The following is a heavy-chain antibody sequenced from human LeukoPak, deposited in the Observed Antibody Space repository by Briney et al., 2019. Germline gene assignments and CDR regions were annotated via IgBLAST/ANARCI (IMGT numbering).Heavy chain of an antibody. CDR3: ARGFEGSGNWFDP. V-gene: IGHV1-69*06. CDR1: GGTFSSYA. J-gene: IGHJ5*02. D-gene: IGHD6-25*01. Sequence: ASVKVSCKAPGGTFSSYAISWVRQAPGQGLEWMGGIIPIFGTANYAQKFQGRVTITADKSTSTAYMELSSLRSEDTAVYYCARGFEGSGNWFDPWGQGTLVTVSS. CDR2: IIPIFGTA.